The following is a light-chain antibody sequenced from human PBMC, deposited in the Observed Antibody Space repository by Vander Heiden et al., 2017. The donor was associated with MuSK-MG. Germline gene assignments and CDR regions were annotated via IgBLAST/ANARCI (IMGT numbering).Light chain of an antibody. CDR1: QSLLQSNGYNY. CDR2: LGS. J-gene: IGKJ5*01. CDR3: MQAIQTPST. V-gene: IGKV2-28*01. Sequence: DTVTTESPPSLPVAPGEPASLPRRPSQSLLQSNGYNYLDWYQQKPGQTPQLLIYLGSNRAAGVPGRISGSGSGRECTLKISRVGEEDVGVYYCMQAIQTPSTFGQWTRLEIK.